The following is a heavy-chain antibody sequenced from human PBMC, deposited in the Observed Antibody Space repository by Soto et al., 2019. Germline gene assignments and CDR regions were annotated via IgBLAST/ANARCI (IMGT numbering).Heavy chain of an antibody. CDR3: ARTCRSGGSCYHEY. Sequence: ASVKVSCKASGYTFSSFCINWVRQAPGQGLEWVGWVSVYNDDTKYAQNFQGRVSLTTDTSTSTTYMEAGSLRSDDTAVYYCARTCRSGGSCYHEYWGEGALVTVSS. J-gene: IGHJ4*02. V-gene: IGHV1-18*01. CDR2: VSVYNDDT. D-gene: IGHD2-15*01. CDR1: GYTFSSFC.